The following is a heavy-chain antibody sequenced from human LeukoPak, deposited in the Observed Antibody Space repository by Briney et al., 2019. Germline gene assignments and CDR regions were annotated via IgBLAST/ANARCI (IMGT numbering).Heavy chain of an antibody. CDR2: IKQDVSEE. J-gene: IGHJ3*02. CDR3: AREPGIGYALDI. Sequence: PGGSLRLSCVVSGFAISSSWMTWVRQAPGKGPEWVANIKQDVSEEHYVDSVRGRFTVSRDNAKDSLYLQMNSRRVEDTAVYYCAREPGIGYALDIWGQGTMVTVSS. CDR1: GFAISSSW. V-gene: IGHV3-7*01. D-gene: IGHD3-10*01.